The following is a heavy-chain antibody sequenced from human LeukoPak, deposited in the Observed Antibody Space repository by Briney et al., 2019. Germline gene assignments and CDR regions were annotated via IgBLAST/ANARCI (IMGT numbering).Heavy chain of an antibody. CDR3: ARVRIQLWLPRGYYYYYYMDV. CDR1: GYSISSGYF. J-gene: IGHJ6*03. V-gene: IGHV4-38-2*02. D-gene: IGHD5-18*01. Sequence: SETLSLTCTVSGYSISSGYFWGWIRQPPGKGLEWIGSIYHSGSTSYNPSLKSRVTISVDTSKNQFSLKLSSVTAADTAVYYCARVRIQLWLPRGYYYYYYMDVWGKGTTVTVSS. CDR2: IYHSGST.